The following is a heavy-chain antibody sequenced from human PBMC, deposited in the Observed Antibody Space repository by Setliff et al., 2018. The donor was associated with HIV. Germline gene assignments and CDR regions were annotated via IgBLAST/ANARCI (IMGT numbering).Heavy chain of an antibody. Sequence: GGSLRLSCAASGFTFNSYGMHWVRQAPGKGLEWVAIIWYDGSNKYYADSVEGRFIISRDNAKNSLYLQMNSLRAEDTAVYYCARDFRIQLWLRGPFDYWGQGTLVTVSS. D-gene: IGHD5-18*01. CDR3: ARDFRIQLWLRGPFDY. CDR1: GFTFNSYG. V-gene: IGHV3-33*01. J-gene: IGHJ4*02. CDR2: IWYDGSNK.